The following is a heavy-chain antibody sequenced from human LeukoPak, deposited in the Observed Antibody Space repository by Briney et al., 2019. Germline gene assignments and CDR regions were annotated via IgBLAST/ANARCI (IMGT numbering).Heavy chain of an antibody. CDR1: GYTFTGYY. CDR2: FNPSGAST. Sequence: ASVKVSCKASGYTFTGYYMHWVRQAPGQGLEWMGIFNPSGASTSYAQKFQGRITMTRDTSTSTVYMELSSLRSEDTAVYYCALTMTTNYYYYMDVWGKGTTVTVSS. D-gene: IGHD4-17*01. J-gene: IGHJ6*03. V-gene: IGHV1-46*01. CDR3: ALTMTTNYYYYMDV.